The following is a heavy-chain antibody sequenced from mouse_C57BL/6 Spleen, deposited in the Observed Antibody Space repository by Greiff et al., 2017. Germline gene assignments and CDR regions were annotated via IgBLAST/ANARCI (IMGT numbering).Heavy chain of an antibody. CDR1: GYAFSSSW. V-gene: IGHV1-82*01. J-gene: IGHJ1*03. D-gene: IGHD2-3*01. Sequence: QVQLQQSGPELVKPGASVKISCKASGYAFSSSWMNWVKQRPGKGLEWIGRIYPGDGDTNYNGKFKGKATLTADKSSSTAYMQLSSLTSEDSAVYFCASGGLLLGCFDVWGTGTTVVVSS. CDR3: ASGGLLLGCFDV. CDR2: IYPGDGDT.